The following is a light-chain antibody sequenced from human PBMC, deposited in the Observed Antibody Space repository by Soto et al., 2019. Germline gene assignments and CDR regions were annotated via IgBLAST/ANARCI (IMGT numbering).Light chain of an antibody. CDR1: RSVSSSY. CDR3: QQYGSSPPWT. V-gene: IGKV3-20*01. Sequence: EIVLTQSPGTLSLSPGERATHSCRASRSVSSSYLAWYQQKPGHAPRLLIYGASSRATGIPDRFSGSGSGTDFTLTISRLEPEDFAVYYCQQYGSSPPWTFGQGTKVEIK. J-gene: IGKJ1*01. CDR2: GAS.